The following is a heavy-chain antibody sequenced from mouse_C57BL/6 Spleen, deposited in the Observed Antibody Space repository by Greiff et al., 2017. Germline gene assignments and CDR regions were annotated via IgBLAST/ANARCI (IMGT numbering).Heavy chain of an antibody. CDR3: ARSEDGYFLGWFAY. Sequence: QVQLKQSGAELARPGASVKLSCKASGYTFTSYGISWVKQRTGQGLEWIGEIYPRSGNTYYNEKFKGKATLTADKSSSTAYMELRSLTSEDSAVYFCARSEDGYFLGWFAYWGQGTLVTVSA. V-gene: IGHV1-81*01. CDR1: GYTFTSYG. D-gene: IGHD2-3*01. J-gene: IGHJ3*01. CDR2: IYPRSGNT.